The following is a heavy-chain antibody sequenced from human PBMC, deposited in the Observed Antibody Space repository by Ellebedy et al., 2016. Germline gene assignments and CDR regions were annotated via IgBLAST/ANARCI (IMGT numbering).Heavy chain of an antibody. V-gene: IGHV3-53*01. D-gene: IGHD1-26*01. CDR1: GFTVSTNY. Sequence: GGSLRLSCAVSGFTVSTNYMSWVRQAPGKGLEWVAIIYRTGTTFYPDSAKGRFTISRDNAKNSLYLQMNSLRAEDTAVYYCARERIVGGGDVWGQGTTVTVSS. CDR3: ARERIVGGGDV. CDR2: IYRTGTT. J-gene: IGHJ6*02.